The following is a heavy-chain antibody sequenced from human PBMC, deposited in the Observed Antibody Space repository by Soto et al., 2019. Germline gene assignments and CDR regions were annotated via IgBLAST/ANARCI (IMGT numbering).Heavy chain of an antibody. CDR2: IYYSGST. Sequence: SETLSLTCTVSGGSISSYYWSWIRQPPGKGLEWVGYIYYSGSTNYNPSLKSRATISVDTSKNQFSLKLSSVTAADTAVYYCAGLTYYDFWSGYPPGDYWGQGTLVTVSS. D-gene: IGHD3-3*01. J-gene: IGHJ4*02. V-gene: IGHV4-59*01. CDR1: GGSISSYY. CDR3: AGLTYYDFWSGYPPGDY.